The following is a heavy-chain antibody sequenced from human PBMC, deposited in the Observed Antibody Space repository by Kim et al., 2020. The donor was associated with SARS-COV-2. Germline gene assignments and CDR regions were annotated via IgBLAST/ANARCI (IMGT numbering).Heavy chain of an antibody. V-gene: IGHV4-59*13. J-gene: IGHJ2*01. CDR2: ISYSGST. CDR1: GGSISTYY. CDR3: ARGGVKQWLGL. Sequence: SETLSLTCTVSGGSISTYYWNWIRQSPQKGLAWIGFISYSGSTHYNPSLKSRVAISVDSSKNQFSLHLSSVTAADTAVYYCARGGVKQWLGLWGRGTLVT. D-gene: IGHD6-19*01.